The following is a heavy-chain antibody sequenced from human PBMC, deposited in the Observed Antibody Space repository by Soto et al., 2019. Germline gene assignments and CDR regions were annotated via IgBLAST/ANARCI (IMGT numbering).Heavy chain of an antibody. CDR3: AKGFCSSTRCLTYSYMDV. V-gene: IGHV3-9*01. D-gene: IGHD2-2*01. CDR1: GFSFDEYA. Sequence: EVQLVESGGGLVQPGRSLRLSCAASGFSFDEYAMHWVRQAPGKGLEWVSGVSWNSGTMVYADSVRGRFAISRDNTKNSLYLRMTSLTTEDTALYYCAKGFCSSTRCLTYSYMDVWGKGTTVTVSS. CDR2: VSWNSGTM. J-gene: IGHJ6*03.